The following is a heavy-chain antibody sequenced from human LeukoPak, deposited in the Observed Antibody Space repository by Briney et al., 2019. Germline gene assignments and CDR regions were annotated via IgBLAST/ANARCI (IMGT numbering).Heavy chain of an antibody. CDR2: INPNSGGP. J-gene: IGHJ6*03. D-gene: IGHD3-16*01. CDR3: AREEGGNYYYMDV. V-gene: IGHV1-2*02. CDR1: GYTFTGYY. Sequence: GASVKVSCKTSGYTFTGYYMHWVRQAPGQGLEWMGWINPNSGGPNSAQKFQGRVTMTRDTSISTAYMELSRLRSDDTAVYYCAREEGGNYYYMDVWGKGTTVTVSS.